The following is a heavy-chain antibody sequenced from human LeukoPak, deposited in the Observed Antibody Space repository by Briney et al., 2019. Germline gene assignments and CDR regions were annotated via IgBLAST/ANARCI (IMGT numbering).Heavy chain of an antibody. Sequence: PGGSLRLSCAASGFSFSSYSMNWVRQAPGKGLEWVSSISSSSTFISYADSVKGRFTISRDNAKNSLYLQMNSLTAEDTAVYYCARDRLVAGTVDYWGQGTLVTVSS. CDR1: GFSFSSYS. CDR3: ARDRLVAGTVDY. V-gene: IGHV3-21*01. D-gene: IGHD6-19*01. CDR2: ISSSSTFI. J-gene: IGHJ4*02.